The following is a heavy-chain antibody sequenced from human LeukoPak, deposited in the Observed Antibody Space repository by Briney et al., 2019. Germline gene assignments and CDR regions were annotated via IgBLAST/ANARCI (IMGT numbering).Heavy chain of an antibody. CDR1: GGSISSGGYY. CDR3: ARGSNYKDWFDP. CDR2: IYHSGST. J-gene: IGHJ5*02. Sequence: PSQTLSLTCTVSGGSISSGGYYWSWIRQPPGKGLEWIGYIYHSGSTYYNPSLKSRVTISVDRSKNQFSLKLSSVTAADTAVYYCARGSNYKDWFDPWGQGTLVTVSS. V-gene: IGHV4-30-2*01. D-gene: IGHD4-11*01.